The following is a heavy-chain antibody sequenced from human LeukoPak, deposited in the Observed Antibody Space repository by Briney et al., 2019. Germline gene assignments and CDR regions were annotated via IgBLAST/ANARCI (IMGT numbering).Heavy chain of an antibody. CDR2: IKHDGSEK. Sequence: SGGSLRLSCAASGFTFSNYWMTWVRQAPGKGLEWVANIKHDGSEKYYVDSVKGRFTISRDSAKNSLYLQMNSLRAEDTAVYYCARATNRFSDGDYYYMDVWGKGTTVTVSS. D-gene: IGHD1-14*01. CDR1: GFTFSNYW. V-gene: IGHV3-7*01. CDR3: ARATNRFSDGDYYYMDV. J-gene: IGHJ6*03.